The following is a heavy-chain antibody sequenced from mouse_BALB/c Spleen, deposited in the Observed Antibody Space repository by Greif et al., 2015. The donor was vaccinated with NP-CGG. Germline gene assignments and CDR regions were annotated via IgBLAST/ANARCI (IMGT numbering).Heavy chain of an antibody. Sequence: QVQLQQSGAELVRPGSSVKISFKASGYAFSSYWMNWVKQRPGQGLEWIGQIYPGDGDTNYNGKFKGKATLTADKSSSTAYMQLSSLTSEDSAVYFCARMSDEAWFAYWGQGTLVTVSA. CDR3: ARMSDEAWFAY. J-gene: IGHJ3*01. CDR2: IYPGDGDT. CDR1: GYAFSSYW. V-gene: IGHV1-80*01.